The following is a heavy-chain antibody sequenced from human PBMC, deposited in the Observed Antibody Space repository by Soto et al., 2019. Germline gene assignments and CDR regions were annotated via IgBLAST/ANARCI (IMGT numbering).Heavy chain of an antibody. CDR3: ATVLTFGGVIVRPLYY. V-gene: IGHV1-24*01. CDR1: GYTLTELS. Sequence: ASVKVSCKVSGYTLTELSMHWLRQAPGKGLEWMGGFDPEDGETIYAQKFQGRVTMTEDTSTDTAYMELSSLRSEDTAVYYCATVLTFGGVIVRPLYYWGQGTLVTVSS. D-gene: IGHD3-16*02. J-gene: IGHJ4*02. CDR2: FDPEDGET.